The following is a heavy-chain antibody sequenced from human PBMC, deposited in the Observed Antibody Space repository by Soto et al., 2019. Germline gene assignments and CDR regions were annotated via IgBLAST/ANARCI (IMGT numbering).Heavy chain of an antibody. J-gene: IGHJ5*02. CDR2: ISSNSAYI. D-gene: IGHD6-13*01. Sequence: SGGTLRLSCAASGFTFRSFTMNWVRQAPGKGLEWVSTISSNSAYIYYTDALRCRFTISRDNAKNSLHLQMNSLRAEDTAVYYCTRDTSRDSSARGWFDPWGPGILVTVSS. V-gene: IGHV3-21*01. CDR1: GFTFRSFT. CDR3: TRDTSRDSSARGWFDP.